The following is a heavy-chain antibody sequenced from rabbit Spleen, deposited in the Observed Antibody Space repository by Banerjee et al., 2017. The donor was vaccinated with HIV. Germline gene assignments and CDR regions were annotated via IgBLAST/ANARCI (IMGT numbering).Heavy chain of an antibody. Sequence: QQLEETGGGLVQPGGSLTLSCKTSGFDFSSYSMSWVRQAPGKGLEWIGAIYTGRGGTDYANWVNGRFTISSDNAQYTVDLQMNSLTAADTATYFCARYYIFYGMDLWGPGTLVTVS. CDR1: GFDFSSYS. J-gene: IGHJ6*01. D-gene: IGHD4-1*01. CDR3: ARYYIFYGMDL. V-gene: IGHV1S7*01. CDR2: IYTGRGGT.